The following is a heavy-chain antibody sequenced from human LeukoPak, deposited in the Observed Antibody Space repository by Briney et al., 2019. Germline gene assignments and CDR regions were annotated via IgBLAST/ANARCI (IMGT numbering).Heavy chain of an antibody. Sequence: SETLSLTCTVSGASISSSSYYWGWIRQPPGKGLEWIGSFYYSGSTYYNPSLKSRVSISVDTSKNQFSLKLNSLTAADTAVYYCAREWLVNWFDPWGQGTLVTVSS. J-gene: IGHJ5*02. CDR1: GASISSSSYY. V-gene: IGHV4-39*01. CDR2: FYYSGST. D-gene: IGHD6-19*01. CDR3: AREWLVNWFDP.